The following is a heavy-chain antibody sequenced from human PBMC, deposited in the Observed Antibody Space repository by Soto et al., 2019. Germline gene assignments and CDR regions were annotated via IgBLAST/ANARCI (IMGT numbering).Heavy chain of an antibody. CDR3: GRVVIAATPHRDVDY. D-gene: IGHD2-15*01. Sequence: TSETLSLTCTGSGGSVNSTNYNWGWIRQPPGKGLEWIGSIYNTASTYYNPSIKSRVTISVDTSRNQFSLNLNSVPAADTAIYYCGRVVIAATPHRDVDYWGQGTLVTVSS. V-gene: IGHV4-39*01. J-gene: IGHJ4*02. CDR1: GGSVNSTNYN. CDR2: IYNTAST.